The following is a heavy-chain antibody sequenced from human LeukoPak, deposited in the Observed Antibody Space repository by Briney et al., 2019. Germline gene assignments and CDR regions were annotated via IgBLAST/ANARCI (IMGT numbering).Heavy chain of an antibody. CDR3: AKDRCSNGIGCYYYYMEV. Sequence: GSLRLSCTASGFRFSSYGMHWVRQAPGKGLEWVAFMSYDGSNKYHTDSVKGRFTISRDDSKNTLYLQINSLRPEDTAVYYCAKDRCSNGIGCYYYYMEVWGKGTTVTISS. J-gene: IGHJ6*03. CDR2: MSYDGSNK. D-gene: IGHD2-8*01. V-gene: IGHV3-30*18. CDR1: GFRFSSYG.